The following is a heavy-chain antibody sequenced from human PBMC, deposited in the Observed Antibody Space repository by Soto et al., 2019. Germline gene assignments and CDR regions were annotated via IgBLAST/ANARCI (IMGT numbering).Heavy chain of an antibody. CDR3: ARSYCSSTSCRQLDV. V-gene: IGHV1-8*01. D-gene: IGHD2-2*01. Sequence: ASVRVSYRPSGYTFTSYDIDWVRQATGLGLEWMGWMNPNSGNTGYAQNFQGRVTMTRDTSINTAYMELSSLRSEDTAVYFCARSYCSSTSCRQLDVWGKGTTVTVSS. J-gene: IGHJ6*03. CDR2: MNPNSGNT. CDR1: GYTFTSYD.